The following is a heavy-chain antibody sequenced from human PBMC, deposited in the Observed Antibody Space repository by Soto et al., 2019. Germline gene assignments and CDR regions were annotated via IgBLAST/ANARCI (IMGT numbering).Heavy chain of an antibody. CDR3: ARGGTYYDSSGYPKNNWFDT. CDR1: GGTFSSYA. Sequence: GASVKVSCKASGGTFSSYAITWVRQAPGQGLEWMGGIIPIFGTANYAQKFQGRVTITADESTSTAYMELSSLKSEDTAVYYCARGGTYYDSSGYPKNNWFDTWGQGTLVTVSS. CDR2: IIPIFGTA. V-gene: IGHV1-69*13. J-gene: IGHJ5*02. D-gene: IGHD3-22*01.